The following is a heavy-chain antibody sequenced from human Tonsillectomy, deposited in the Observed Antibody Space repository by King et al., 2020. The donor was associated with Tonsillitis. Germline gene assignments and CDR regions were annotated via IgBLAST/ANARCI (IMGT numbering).Heavy chain of an antibody. V-gene: IGHV4-59*01. CDR1: GGSISTYY. Sequence: VQLQESGPGLVKPSETLSLTCTVSGGSISTYYWSWIRQPPGRGLAWIGYVFYSGSTNYSPSLKSRVTMSVETSKNQLSLKLNSVTAADTAVYYCARAHRREGLYGMDVWGPGTSVTVSS. CDR2: VFYSGST. CDR3: ARAHRREGLYGMDV. D-gene: IGHD3/OR15-3a*01. J-gene: IGHJ6*02.